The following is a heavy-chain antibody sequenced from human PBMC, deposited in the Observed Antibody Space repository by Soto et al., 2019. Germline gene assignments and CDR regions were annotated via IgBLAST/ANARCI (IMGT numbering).Heavy chain of an antibody. Sequence: PSETLSLTCTVSGGSISSYYWSWIRQPPGKGLEWIGYIYYSGSTNYNPSLKSRVTISVDTSKNQFSLKLSSVTAADTAVYYCARGREDFDYWGQGTMVTVS. J-gene: IGHJ4*02. CDR2: IYYSGST. CDR3: ARGREDFDY. V-gene: IGHV4-59*01. CDR1: GGSISSYY.